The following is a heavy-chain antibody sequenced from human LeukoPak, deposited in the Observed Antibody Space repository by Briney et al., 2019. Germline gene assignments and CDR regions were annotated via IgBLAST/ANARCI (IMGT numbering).Heavy chain of an antibody. CDR3: ARGSRQKDEIAVGPRHNWFDP. CDR2: INHSGST. V-gene: IGHV4-34*01. CDR1: GGSFSGYY. Sequence: SETLSLTCAVYGGSFSGYYWSWIRQPPGKGLEWIGEINHSGSTNYNPSLKSRVTISVDTSKNQFSLKLSSVTAADTAVYYCARGSRQKDEIAVGPRHNWFDPWGQGTLVTVSS. D-gene: IGHD6-19*01. J-gene: IGHJ5*02.